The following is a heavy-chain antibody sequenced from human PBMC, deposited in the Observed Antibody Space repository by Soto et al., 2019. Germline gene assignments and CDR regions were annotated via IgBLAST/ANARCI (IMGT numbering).Heavy chain of an antibody. V-gene: IGHV3-21*01. Sequence: GGSLRLSCAASGFTFSTYSMNWVRQAPGKGLEWVSSVSSSSTYIYYADSVKGRFTISRDNAKNSLYLQMNSLRAEDTAVYYCARDLKPSPAVTLVVDCWGQGTLVTVS. J-gene: IGHJ4*02. CDR1: GFTFSTYS. CDR2: VSSSSTYI. D-gene: IGHD4-4*01. CDR3: ARDLKPSPAVTLVVDC.